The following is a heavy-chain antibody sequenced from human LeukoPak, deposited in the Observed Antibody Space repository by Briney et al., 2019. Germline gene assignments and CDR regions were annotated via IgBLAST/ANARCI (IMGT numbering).Heavy chain of an antibody. CDR1: GGTFSSYA. Sequence: SVKVSCKASGGTFSSYAISWVRQAPGQGLEWMGGIIPIFGTANYAQKFQGRVTIIADKSTSTAYMELSSLRSEDTAVYYCARVFWHYDSSGYTYYYYYMDVWGKGTTVTI. J-gene: IGHJ6*03. D-gene: IGHD3-22*01. CDR3: ARVFWHYDSSGYTYYYYYMDV. CDR2: IIPIFGTA. V-gene: IGHV1-69*06.